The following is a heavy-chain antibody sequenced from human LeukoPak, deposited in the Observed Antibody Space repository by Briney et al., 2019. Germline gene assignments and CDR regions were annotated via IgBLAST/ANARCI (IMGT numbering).Heavy chain of an antibody. J-gene: IGHJ4*02. CDR2: ISLDGSNK. CDR3: AKDGEVSWFGPESY. CDR1: GFTFSSYG. D-gene: IGHD3-10*01. V-gene: IGHV3-30*18. Sequence: PGRSLRLSCAASGFTFSSYGMHWVRQAPGKGLEWVALISLDGSNKDYAESVKGRFTISRDSSKNTLYLRMNSLRAEDTAVYYCAKDGEVSWFGPESYWGQGTLVAVSS.